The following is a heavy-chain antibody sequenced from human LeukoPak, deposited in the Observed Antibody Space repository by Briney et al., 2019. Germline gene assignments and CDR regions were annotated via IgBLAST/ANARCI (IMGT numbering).Heavy chain of an antibody. V-gene: IGHV1-58*02. CDR2: IVVGSGNT. J-gene: IGHJ5*02. D-gene: IGHD3-22*01. Sequence: EASVKVSCKASGFTFTSSAMQWVRQARGQRLEWIGWIVVGSGNTNYAQKFQERVTITRDMSTSTAYMELSRLRSDDTAVYYCARDRVPYYYDSSGYFSSGGRPEFWFDPWGQGTLVTVSS. CDR3: ARDRVPYYYDSSGYFSSGGRPEFWFDP. CDR1: GFTFTSSA.